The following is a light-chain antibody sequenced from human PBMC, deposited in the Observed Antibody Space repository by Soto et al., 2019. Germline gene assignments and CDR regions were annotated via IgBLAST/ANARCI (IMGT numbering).Light chain of an antibody. J-gene: IGKJ1*01. CDR1: QSISSW. CDR3: QQYSSAWT. Sequence: TQSPGTLSLSPGERATLSCRASQSISSWLAWYQQKPGKAPKLLIYKASTLESGVPSRFSGSGSGTEFTLTISSLQTDDSATYYCQQYSSAWTFGQGTKVDI. CDR2: KAS. V-gene: IGKV1-5*03.